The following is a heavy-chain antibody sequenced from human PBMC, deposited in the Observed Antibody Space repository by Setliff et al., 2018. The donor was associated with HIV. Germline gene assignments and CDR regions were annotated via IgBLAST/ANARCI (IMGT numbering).Heavy chain of an antibody. CDR3: ARGEPTILVVPAAFFDY. V-gene: IGHV3-30*02. Sequence: SGGSLRLSCVASGFTFSNYGMHWVRQAPGKGLEWVAFIRYDGSNTYYVDSVKGRFTISRDNAKKSLYLQMNSLRAEDTAVYYCARGEPTILVVPAAFFDYWGQGTLVTVSS. CDR2: IRYDGSNT. CDR1: GFTFSNYG. D-gene: IGHD2-2*01. J-gene: IGHJ4*02.